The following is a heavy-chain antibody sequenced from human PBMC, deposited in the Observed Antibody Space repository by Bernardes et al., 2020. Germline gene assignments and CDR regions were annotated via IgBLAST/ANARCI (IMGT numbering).Heavy chain of an antibody. D-gene: IGHD2-15*01. CDR2: VHYSGST. CDR1: GGSVTSGTYY. Sequence: SETLSLTCTVSGGSVTSGTYYWTWIRQSPGKGLEWIGNVHYSGSTKYNPSLKSRVTMSVDTSKNQFSLKLSSVTAADTAVYYCAKYCAGGRCPDNWGQGTLVTVSS. V-gene: IGHV4-61*01. J-gene: IGHJ4*02. CDR3: AKYCAGGRCPDN.